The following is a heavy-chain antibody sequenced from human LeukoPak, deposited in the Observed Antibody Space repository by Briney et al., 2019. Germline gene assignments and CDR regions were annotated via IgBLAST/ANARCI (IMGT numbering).Heavy chain of an antibody. J-gene: IGHJ5*02. V-gene: IGHV4-34*01. Sequence: SETLSLTCAVYGGSITGYYWSWIRQPPGKGLEWVGEIHYTGATSYNPSLKSRATISIDTSKNQVSLKLSSVTAADTAVYYCAREGGYMSGYEGNWFDPWGQGTLVTVSS. CDR3: AREGGYMSGYEGNWFDP. D-gene: IGHD5-12*01. CDR2: IHYTGAT. CDR1: GGSITGYY.